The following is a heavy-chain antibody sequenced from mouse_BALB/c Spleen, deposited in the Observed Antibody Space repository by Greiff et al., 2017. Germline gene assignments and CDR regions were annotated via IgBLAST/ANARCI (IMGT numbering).Heavy chain of an antibody. CDR3: ARSRTPYYFDY. J-gene: IGHJ2*01. CDR2: ISTYYGNT. Sequence: VQGVESGPELVRPGVSVKISCKGSGYTFTDYAMHWVKQSHAKSLEWIGVISTYYGNTNYNQKFKGKATMTVDKSSSTAYMELARLTSEDSAIYYCARSRTPYYFDYWGQGTTLTVSS. CDR1: GYTFTDYA. V-gene: IGHV1-67*01.